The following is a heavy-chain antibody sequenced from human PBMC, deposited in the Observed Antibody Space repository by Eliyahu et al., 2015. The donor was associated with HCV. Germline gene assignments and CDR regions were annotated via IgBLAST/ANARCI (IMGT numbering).Heavy chain of an antibody. CDR1: GFTFSSYG. Sequence: QVQLVESGGXVVQPGRSLXXSCAXXGFTFSSYGFHWVRQAPGKGLEWVALISHDESKQFYADSVKGRFTISRDNSKNTLYLQVNSLRAEDTAVYYCAKGDCGTNCYYLEYWGQGTLVTVSS. J-gene: IGHJ4*02. D-gene: IGHD2-21*02. CDR3: AKGDCGTNCYYLEY. V-gene: IGHV3-30*18. CDR2: ISHDESKQ.